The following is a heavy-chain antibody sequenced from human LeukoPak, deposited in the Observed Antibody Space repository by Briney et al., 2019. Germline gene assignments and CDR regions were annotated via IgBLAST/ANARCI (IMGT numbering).Heavy chain of an antibody. CDR2: ISSSSSTI. CDR3: AKVVATISYWYFDL. CDR1: GFTFSSYA. D-gene: IGHD5-12*01. Sequence: GGSLRLSCAASGFTFSSYAMSWVRQAPGKGLEWVSYISSSSSTIYYADSVKGRFTISRDNAKNSLYLQMNSLRAEDTALYYCAKVVATISYWYFDLWGRGTLVTVSS. J-gene: IGHJ2*01. V-gene: IGHV3-48*04.